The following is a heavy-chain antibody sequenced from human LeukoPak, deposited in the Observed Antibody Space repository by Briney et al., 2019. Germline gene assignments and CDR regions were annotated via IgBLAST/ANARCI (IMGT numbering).Heavy chain of an antibody. CDR2: IYTSGST. D-gene: IGHD3-9*01. CDR3: ARDSRYYDILTGYYTAEYFQH. CDR1: GGSISSGSYY. Sequence: PSQTLSLTCTVSGGSISSGSYYWSWLRQPPGTGLEWTGRIYTSGSTNYNPSLKSRVTISVDTSKNQFSLKLSSVTAADTAVYYCARDSRYYDILTGYYTAEYFQHWGQGTLVTVSS. J-gene: IGHJ1*01. V-gene: IGHV4-61*02.